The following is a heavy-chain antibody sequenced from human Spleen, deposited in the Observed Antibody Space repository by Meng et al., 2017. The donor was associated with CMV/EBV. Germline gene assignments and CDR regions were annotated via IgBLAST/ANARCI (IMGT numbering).Heavy chain of an antibody. CDR2: ISYDGSNK. J-gene: IGHJ3*02. CDR1: GFTFSSYA. CDR3: TRGPKWELRSAFDI. Sequence: GESLKISCAASGFTFSSYAMHWVRQAPGKGLEWVAVISYDGSNKYYADSVKGRFTISRDNSKNTLYLQMNSLRAEDTAVYYCTRGPKWELRSAFDIWGQGAMVTVSS. V-gene: IGHV3-30-3*01. D-gene: IGHD1-26*01.